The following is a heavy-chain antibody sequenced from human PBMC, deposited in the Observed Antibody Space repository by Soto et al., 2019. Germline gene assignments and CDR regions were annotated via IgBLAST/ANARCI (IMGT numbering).Heavy chain of an antibody. V-gene: IGHV4-34*01. D-gene: IGHD2-2*01. J-gene: IGHJ5*02. Sequence: QVQLQQWGAGLLKPSETLSLTCAVYGGSFSGYYWSWIRQPPGKGLEWIGEINHSGRTNYNPSLKSRVTISVDTSKNQFAVMRSSVSAADTAVYYCARGGPLGVVVPAAIMMSGWFDPWGQGTLVTVSS. CDR3: ARGGPLGVVVPAAIMMSGWFDP. CDR2: INHSGRT. CDR1: GGSFSGYY.